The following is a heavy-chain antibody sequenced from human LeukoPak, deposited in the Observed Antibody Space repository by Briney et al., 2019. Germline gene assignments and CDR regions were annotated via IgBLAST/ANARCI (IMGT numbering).Heavy chain of an antibody. Sequence: ASVKVSCKASGYTSTSYGISWVRQAPGQGLEWMGWISAYNGNTNYAQKLQGRVTMTTDTSTSTAYMELRSLRSDDTAVYYCARVLPFEWELLHYYFDYWGQGTLVTVSS. D-gene: IGHD1-26*01. CDR1: GYTSTSYG. CDR3: ARVLPFEWELLHYYFDY. J-gene: IGHJ4*02. V-gene: IGHV1-18*01. CDR2: ISAYNGNT.